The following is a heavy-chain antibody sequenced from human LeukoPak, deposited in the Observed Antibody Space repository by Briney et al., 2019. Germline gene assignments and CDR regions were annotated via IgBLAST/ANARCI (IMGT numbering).Heavy chain of an antibody. Sequence: PGWSLRLSCAASGFTFSSYAMHWVRQAPGKGLEWVAVISYDGSNKYYADSVKGRFTISRDNSKNTLYLQMNSLRAEDTAVYYCARGRKGIWSQPKYYFDYWGQGTLVTVSS. V-gene: IGHV3-30-3*01. CDR2: ISYDGSNK. J-gene: IGHJ4*02. CDR3: ARGRKGIWSQPKYYFDY. CDR1: GFTFSSYA. D-gene: IGHD6-13*01.